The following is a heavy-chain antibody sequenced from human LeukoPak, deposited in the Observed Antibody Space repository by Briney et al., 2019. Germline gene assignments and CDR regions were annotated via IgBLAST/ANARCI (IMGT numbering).Heavy chain of an antibody. J-gene: IGHJ4*02. CDR3: ARDYYDILTD. Sequence: SQTLSLTCAVSGGSISSGGYSWSWIRQPPGKGLEWIGYIYHSGSTYYNPSLKSRVTISVDRSKNQFSLKLSSVTAADTAVYYCARDYYDILTDWGQGTLVTVSS. CDR1: GGSISSGGYS. V-gene: IGHV4-30-2*01. CDR2: IYHSGST. D-gene: IGHD3-9*01.